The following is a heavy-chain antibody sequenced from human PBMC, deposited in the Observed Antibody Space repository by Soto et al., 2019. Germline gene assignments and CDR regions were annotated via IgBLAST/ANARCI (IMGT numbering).Heavy chain of an antibody. J-gene: IGHJ4*02. D-gene: IGHD3-10*01. Sequence: QVQLVQSGAEVKKPGASVKVSCKASGYTFTSYGISWVRQAPGQGLEWMGWISVYNGNTNYAQKLQGRVNMTTDTSTSAAYMELRSLRSDDTAVYYCASGWFGEFVYYFDSWGQGTLVAVSS. V-gene: IGHV1-18*01. CDR1: GYTFTSYG. CDR3: ASGWFGEFVYYFDS. CDR2: ISVYNGNT.